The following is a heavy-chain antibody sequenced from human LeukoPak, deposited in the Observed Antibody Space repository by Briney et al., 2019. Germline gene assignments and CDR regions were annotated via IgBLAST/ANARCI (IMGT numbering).Heavy chain of an antibody. CDR2: IHSGGTT. CDR1: GFTFSGYS. Sequence: GGSLRLSCAASGFTFSGYSMNWVRQAPGKGLEWVSTIHSGGTTYYADSVKGRFTISRDSSKNTLYLQMNSLRAEDTAVYYCVNYHDSRGLTGGAFDIWGQGTKVTVSS. V-gene: IGHV3-53*01. D-gene: IGHD3-22*01. CDR3: VNYHDSRGLTGGAFDI. J-gene: IGHJ3*02.